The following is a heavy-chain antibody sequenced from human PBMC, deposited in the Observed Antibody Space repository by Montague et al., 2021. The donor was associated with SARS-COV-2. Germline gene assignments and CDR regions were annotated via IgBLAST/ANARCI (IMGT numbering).Heavy chain of an antibody. CDR2: ISHGGST. Sequence: SETLSLTCAVFNGSFSSFYWNWIRQPPGKGLEWIGEISHGGSTYYNSSLKSRLTISVDTSKNQFSLNLRSVTAADTAVYYCARAAVYMTAAGIGLWGQGTLVTVSS. CDR1: NGSFSSFY. V-gene: IGHV4-34*01. J-gene: IGHJ4*02. CDR3: ARAAVYMTAAGIGL. D-gene: IGHD6-13*01.